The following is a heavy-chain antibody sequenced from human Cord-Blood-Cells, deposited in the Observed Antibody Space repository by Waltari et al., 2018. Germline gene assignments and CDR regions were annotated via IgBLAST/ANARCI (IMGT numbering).Heavy chain of an antibody. D-gene: IGHD4-17*01. J-gene: IGHJ4*02. V-gene: IGHV4-39*01. Sequence: RQLQVPRPGPVKPSETLPVTCTVSGCSIRSSSSYWVWIRQPPGKGLEWIGSIYYSGSTYYNPSLNSRVTISVDTSKNQFSLKLSSVTAADTAVYYCARHSGDYAIFDYWGQGTLVTVSS. CDR1: GCSIRSSSSY. CDR3: ARHSGDYAIFDY. CDR2: IYYSGST.